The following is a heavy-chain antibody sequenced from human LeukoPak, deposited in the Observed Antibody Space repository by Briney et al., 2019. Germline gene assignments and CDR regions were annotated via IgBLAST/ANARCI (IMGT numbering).Heavy chain of an antibody. J-gene: IGHJ4*02. D-gene: IGHD4-17*01. Sequence: SETLSLTCTVSGGFISSYYWSWIRQPPGKGLEWIGYIYYSGSTNYNPSLKSRVTISVDTSKNQFSLKLSSVTAADTAVYYCARGAYGDPTSFDYWGQGTLVTVSS. CDR3: ARGAYGDPTSFDY. V-gene: IGHV4-59*01. CDR1: GGFISSYY. CDR2: IYYSGST.